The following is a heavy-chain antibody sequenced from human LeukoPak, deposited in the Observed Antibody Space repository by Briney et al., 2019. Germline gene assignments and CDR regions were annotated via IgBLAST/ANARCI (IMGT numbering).Heavy chain of an antibody. Sequence: EGSLRLSCAASGFSVSSNFMSWVRQAPGKGLEWVSYISGTGGTIYYADSVKGRFTISRDNAKNSLYLQMNSLRAEDTAVYYCARWGLFCSSTSCPFDYWGQGTLVTVSS. CDR3: ARWGLFCSSTSCPFDY. D-gene: IGHD2-2*01. CDR1: GFSVSSNF. V-gene: IGHV3-48*03. CDR2: ISGTGGTI. J-gene: IGHJ4*02.